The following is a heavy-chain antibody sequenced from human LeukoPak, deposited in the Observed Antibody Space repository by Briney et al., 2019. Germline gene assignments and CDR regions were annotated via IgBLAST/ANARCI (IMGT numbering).Heavy chain of an antibody. D-gene: IGHD6-13*01. CDR1: GFTFSSYA. J-gene: IGHJ4*02. V-gene: IGHV3-23*01. CDR3: AKDPSSSWYFPFDY. Sequence: GGSLRLSCAASGFTFSSYAMSWVRQAPGKGLEWASAISGSGGSTYYADSVKGRFTISRDNSKNMLYLQMNSLRAEDTAVYYCAKDPSSSWYFPFDYWGQGTLVTISS. CDR2: ISGSGGST.